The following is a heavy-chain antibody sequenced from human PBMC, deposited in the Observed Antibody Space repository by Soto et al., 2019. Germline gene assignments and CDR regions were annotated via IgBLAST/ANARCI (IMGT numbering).Heavy chain of an antibody. Sequence: QVQLVQSGAEVKKPGSSVKVSCKASGGTFSSYAISWVRQAPGQGLEWMGGINPIFGTANYAQKFQGRVTINADESTSTAYMELSSMRSEDTAVYYCARDHRAPYYYYGMDVWGQGTTVTVSS. CDR2: INPIFGTA. J-gene: IGHJ6*02. CDR3: ARDHRAPYYYYGMDV. V-gene: IGHV1-69*12. CDR1: GGTFSSYA.